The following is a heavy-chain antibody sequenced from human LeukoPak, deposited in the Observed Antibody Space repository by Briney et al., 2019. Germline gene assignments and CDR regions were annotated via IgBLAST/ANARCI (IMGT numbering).Heavy chain of an antibody. J-gene: IGHJ4*02. V-gene: IGHV3-7*01. Sequence: QPGRSLRLSCAASGFTFSSYAMHWVRQAPGKGLEWVANIKQDGSEKYYVDSVKGRFTISRDNAKNSLYLQMNSLRAEDTAVYYCARDSVAATNFDYWGQGTLVTVSS. D-gene: IGHD2-15*01. CDR1: GFTFSSYA. CDR2: IKQDGSEK. CDR3: ARDSVAATNFDY.